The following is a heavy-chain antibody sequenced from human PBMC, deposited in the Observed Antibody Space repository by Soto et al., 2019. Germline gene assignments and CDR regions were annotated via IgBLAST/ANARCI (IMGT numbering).Heavy chain of an antibody. CDR1: GGSIISGDYY. Sequence: PSETLSLTCTVSGGSIISGDYYWSLIRQPPGKGLEWIGYIYYSGSTNYSPSLKSRVTISVDTSKNQFSLKLSSVTAADTAVYYCASGFGELPIDYWGQGTLVTVSS. D-gene: IGHD3-10*01. J-gene: IGHJ4*02. CDR3: ASGFGELPIDY. V-gene: IGHV4-61*08. CDR2: IYYSGST.